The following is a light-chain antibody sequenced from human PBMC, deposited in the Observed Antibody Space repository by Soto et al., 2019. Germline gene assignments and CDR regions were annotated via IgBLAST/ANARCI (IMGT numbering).Light chain of an antibody. CDR2: AAS. V-gene: IGKV1-39*01. CDR1: QSINTY. CDR3: QQSHSVPLT. J-gene: IGKJ4*01. Sequence: DIQMTQSPSSLSASVGDRVTITCRASQSINTYLNSYQQKPGKAPNLLIFAASGLQRGVPSRFSGSGSGTDFTLTISSLQPEDSATYYCQQSHSVPLTFGGGTKVDI.